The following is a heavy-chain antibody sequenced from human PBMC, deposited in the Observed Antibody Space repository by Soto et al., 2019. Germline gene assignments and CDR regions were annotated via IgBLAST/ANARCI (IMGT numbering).Heavy chain of an antibody. V-gene: IGHV3-66*01. CDR2: IQSGGPT. CDR3: ARDDVLCDGGRCYGVPLDG. J-gene: IGHJ6*04. CDR1: GFNVSSKY. D-gene: IGHD2-15*01. Sequence: EVHLVESGGGLVQPGGSLRLSCAASGFNVSSKYMSWVRQAPGKGLEWDSLIQSGGPTYYADSVTGRFTISRDTSEKTLHLQIDSLRAEDTAVYYCARDDVLCDGGRCYGVPLDGWGKGTTVTVSS.